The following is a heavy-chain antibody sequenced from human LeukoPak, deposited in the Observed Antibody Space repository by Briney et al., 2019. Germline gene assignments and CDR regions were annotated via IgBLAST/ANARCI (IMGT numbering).Heavy chain of an antibody. CDR3: ARGLHLDSSGSLYY. Sequence: PGGSLRLSCAASGFSVSEYYVTWFRQAPGKGLEGFSYITRENWLYYSDSVKGRFTISRDHAKNSVYLEMNSLRADDTAVYYCARGLHLDSSGSLYYWGQGTLVTVSS. CDR1: GFSVSEYY. CDR2: ITRENWL. D-gene: IGHD3-22*01. V-gene: IGHV3-11*01. J-gene: IGHJ4*02.